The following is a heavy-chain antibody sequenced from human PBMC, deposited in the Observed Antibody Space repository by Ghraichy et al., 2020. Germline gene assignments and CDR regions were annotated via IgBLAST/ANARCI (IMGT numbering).Heavy chain of an antibody. Sequence: GGSLRLSCAASDFTFSTYSMNWVRQAPGKGLEWVSSISGSSNYIYYADSVKGRFTVSRDNAKNSLYLQMNSLRAEDTAVYYCARELRGVIPYYYYGMDVWGQGTTVTGSS. CDR1: DFTFSTYS. J-gene: IGHJ6*02. V-gene: IGHV3-21*01. D-gene: IGHD3-10*01. CDR2: ISGSSNYI. CDR3: ARELRGVIPYYYYGMDV.